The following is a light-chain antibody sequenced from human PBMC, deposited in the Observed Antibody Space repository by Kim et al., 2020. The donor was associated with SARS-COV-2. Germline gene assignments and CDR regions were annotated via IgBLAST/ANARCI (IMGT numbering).Light chain of an antibody. CDR1: QSVSSN. Sequence: GSPGERATLSCRASQSVSSNLAWYQQKPGQAPMLLIHGASTRATGIPARFSGSGSGTEFTLTISSLQSEDFAVYYCQQYNDWPPYTFGQGTKLEI. CDR3: QQYNDWPPYT. V-gene: IGKV3-15*01. CDR2: GAS. J-gene: IGKJ2*01.